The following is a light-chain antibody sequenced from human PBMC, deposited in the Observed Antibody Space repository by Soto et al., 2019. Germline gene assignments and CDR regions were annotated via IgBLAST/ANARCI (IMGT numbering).Light chain of an antibody. V-gene: IGKV1-33*01. CDR3: QQYDNHPLT. CDR2: DAS. J-gene: IGKJ4*01. CDR1: HDISNK. Sequence: DIQMKQSPSSLSASVGDRVTITCQASHDISNKLNWYQPKPGTAPKLLIYDASNLETGVPSRFSGSGSGTDFTFTISSLRLKDIATYNCQQYDNHPLTIGGGTKVEI.